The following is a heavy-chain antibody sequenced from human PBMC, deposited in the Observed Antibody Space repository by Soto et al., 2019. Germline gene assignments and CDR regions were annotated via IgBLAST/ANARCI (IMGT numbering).Heavy chain of an antibody. CDR2: ISDDGNNK. Sequence: QVQLVESGGGVVQPGTSLRLSCAASGFIFSTNGMYWVRQAPGKGLEWVALISDDGNNKWHADSVKGRFTISRDISKNTLYLQMNGLTPEDTAVYYCAKLSHSGWHHHYYGMDVWGQGTMVTVSS. D-gene: IGHD6-19*01. J-gene: IGHJ6*02. V-gene: IGHV3-30*18. CDR1: GFIFSTNG. CDR3: AKLSHSGWHHHYYGMDV.